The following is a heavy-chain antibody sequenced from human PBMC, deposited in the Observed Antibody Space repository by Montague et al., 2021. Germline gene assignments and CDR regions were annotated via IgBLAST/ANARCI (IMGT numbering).Heavy chain of an antibody. J-gene: IGHJ4*02. CDR2: IYYSGST. Sequence: SETPSLTCTVSDGSISSSSYCWGWIRQPPGKGLEWIGSIYYSGSTYYNPSLKSRVTISVDTSKNQFSLKLSSVTAADTAVYFCARHNKGWLQLYYFDYWGQGTLVTVSS. CDR1: DGSISSSSYC. V-gene: IGHV4-39*01. CDR3: ARHNKGWLQLYYFDY. D-gene: IGHD5-24*01.